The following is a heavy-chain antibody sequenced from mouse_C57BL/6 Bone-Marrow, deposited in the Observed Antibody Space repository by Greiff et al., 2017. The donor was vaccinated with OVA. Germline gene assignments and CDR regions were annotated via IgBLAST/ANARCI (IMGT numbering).Heavy chain of an antibody. CDR2: IYPGSGST. Sequence: QVQLQQPGAELVKPGASVKMSCKASGYTFTSYWITWVKQRPGQGLEWIGDIYPGSGSTNYNEKFKSKATLTVDTSSSPAYMQLSSLTSEDSAVYYCARSHQGNYVRVAWFAYWGQGTLVTVSA. CDR3: ARSHQGNYVRVAWFAY. D-gene: IGHD2-1*01. CDR1: GYTFTSYW. V-gene: IGHV1-55*01. J-gene: IGHJ3*01.